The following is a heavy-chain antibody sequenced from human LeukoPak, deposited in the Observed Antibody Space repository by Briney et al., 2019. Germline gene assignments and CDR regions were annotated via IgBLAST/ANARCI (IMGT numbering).Heavy chain of an antibody. CDR1: GYTFTGYY. V-gene: IGHV1-2*02. J-gene: IGHJ3*02. CDR2: INPNSGDT. D-gene: IGHD3-9*01. Sequence: ASVKVSCKASGYTFTGYYLHWVRQAPGQGLEWMGWINPNSGDTNYAQQFQGRVTMTRDTSISTAYMELSSLRSEHTAVYYCARTLRSFDWLLSLVGAFDIWGQGTMVTVSS. CDR3: ARTLRSFDWLLSLVGAFDI.